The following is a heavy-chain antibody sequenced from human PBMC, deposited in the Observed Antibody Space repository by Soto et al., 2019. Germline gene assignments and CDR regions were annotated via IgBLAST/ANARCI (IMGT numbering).Heavy chain of an antibody. CDR2: ISANGQGI. CDR3: AKDRNYPRDQFHY. V-gene: IGHV3-23*01. Sequence: VGSLSLSCAASGFTFSTYALSWVRQAPGKGLEWVSAISANGQGIYYADSVRGRFTISRDNSKNTIFLHMDSLRAEDTAVYYCAKDRNYPRDQFHYWGQGTLVTVSS. CDR1: GFTFSTYA. D-gene: IGHD1-7*01. J-gene: IGHJ4*02.